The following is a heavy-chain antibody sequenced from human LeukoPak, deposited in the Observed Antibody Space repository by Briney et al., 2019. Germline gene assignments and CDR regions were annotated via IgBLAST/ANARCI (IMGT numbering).Heavy chain of an antibody. Sequence: PSETLSLTCAVYGGSFSGYYWSWIRQPPGKGLEWIGEINHSGSTNYSPSLKSRLTISADTSKNQFSLKLSSVTAADTAVYYCARLTDGSNLGLYFYYMDVWGKGTTVTVSS. CDR2: INHSGST. J-gene: IGHJ6*03. D-gene: IGHD5-24*01. CDR3: ARLTDGSNLGLYFYYMDV. CDR1: GGSFSGYY. V-gene: IGHV4-34*01.